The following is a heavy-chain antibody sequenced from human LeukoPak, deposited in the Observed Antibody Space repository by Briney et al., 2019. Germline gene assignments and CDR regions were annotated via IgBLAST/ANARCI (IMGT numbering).Heavy chain of an antibody. CDR1: GFTFDDYA. D-gene: IGHD3-16*02. CDR3: AKDYDYVWGSYRYEGYFDY. Sequence: GRSLRLSCAASGFTFDDYAMHWVRQAPGKGLEWVSGISWNSGSIGYADSVKGRFTISRDNAKNSLYLQMNSLRAEDTALYYCAKDYDYVWGSYRYEGYFDYWGQGTLVAVSS. CDR2: ISWNSGSI. J-gene: IGHJ4*02. V-gene: IGHV3-9*01.